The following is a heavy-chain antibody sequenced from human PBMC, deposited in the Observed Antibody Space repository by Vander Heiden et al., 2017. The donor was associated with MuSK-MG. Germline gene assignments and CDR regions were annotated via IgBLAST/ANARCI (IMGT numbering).Heavy chain of an antibody. CDR3: AKLYGSGSYPPFDY. Sequence: EVQILQSGGGLSQPGGSLSLSCAASGFTFSNYAMRWVRQGPGKGLEWISVISASGGSIFYADSGKGRFTISRDNSKNTLYLKMNGLRAEDTAGYYCAKLYGSGSYPPFDYWGHGALVSVSS. D-gene: IGHD3-10*01. V-gene: IGHV3-23*01. CDR2: ISASGGSI. CDR1: GFTFSNYA. J-gene: IGHJ4*01.